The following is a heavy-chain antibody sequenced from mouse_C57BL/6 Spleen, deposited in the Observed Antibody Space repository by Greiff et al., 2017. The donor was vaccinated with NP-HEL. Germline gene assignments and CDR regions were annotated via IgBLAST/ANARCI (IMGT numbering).Heavy chain of an antibody. J-gene: IGHJ4*01. CDR2: IDPEDGET. CDR1: GFNIKDYY. D-gene: IGHD1-1*01. CDR3: AKRTTVVAIPFMDY. V-gene: IGHV14-2*01. Sequence: EVQLQQSGAELVKPGASVKLSCTASGFNIKDYYMHWVKQRTEQGLEWIGRIDPEDGETKYAPKFQGKATLPADTSSNTAYLQLSSLTSEDTAVYYCAKRTTVVAIPFMDYWGQGTSVTVSS.